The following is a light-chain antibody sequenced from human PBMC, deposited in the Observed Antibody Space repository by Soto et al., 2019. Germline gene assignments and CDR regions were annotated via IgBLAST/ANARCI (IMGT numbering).Light chain of an antibody. CDR3: AAWDDSLSGRV. CDR1: SSNIGSNY. V-gene: IGLV1-47*01. J-gene: IGLJ2*01. Sequence: QSALTQPPSASGTPGQRVTISCSGSSSNIGSNYVYWYQQVPGTAPKLLIHRNNQRPSGVPDRFSGSKSGTSASLAISGLRSEDEADYYCAAWDDSLSGRVFGGGTKVTVL. CDR2: RNN.